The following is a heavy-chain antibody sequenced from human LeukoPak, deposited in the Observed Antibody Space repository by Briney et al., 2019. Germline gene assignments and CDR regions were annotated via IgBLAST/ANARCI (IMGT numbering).Heavy chain of an antibody. CDR1: GVTVSANF. D-gene: IGHD5-18*01. CDR2: IYSGGGT. J-gene: IGHJ4*02. V-gene: IGHV3-66*01. CDR3: ARVAYIYGYSQAFDY. Sequence: GGSLRLSCAASGVTVSANFMSWVRQAPGKGLQWVSVIYSGGGTYYADSVKGRFTISRDNSKNTLYLQMNSLRAEDTAVYYCARVAYIYGYSQAFDYWGQGTLVTVSS.